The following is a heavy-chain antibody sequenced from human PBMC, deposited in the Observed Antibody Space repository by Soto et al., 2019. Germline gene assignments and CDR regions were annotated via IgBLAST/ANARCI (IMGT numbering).Heavy chain of an antibody. CDR3: AHAYGGRSLY. V-gene: IGHV2-5*02. CDR2: IYWDDTK. CDR1: GFSLTTDRVG. D-gene: IGHD1-26*01. J-gene: IGHJ4*02. Sequence: QITLKESGPTLVKPPQTLTLTCTFSGFSLTTDRVGVGWIRQPPGEALEWLAVIYWDDTKTYRPSLESRLTITKDTSKNQVALTMTNMDSVDTATYYCAHAYGGRSLYWGQGTLVTVSS.